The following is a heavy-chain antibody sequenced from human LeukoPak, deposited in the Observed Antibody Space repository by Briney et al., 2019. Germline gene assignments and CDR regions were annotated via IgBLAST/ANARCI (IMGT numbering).Heavy chain of an antibody. J-gene: IGHJ4*02. Sequence: SETLSLTCTVSGASISGSGYYWGWIRQPPGKGLEWIGYIYYSGSTNYNPSLKSRVTISVDTSKNQFSLKLSSVTAADTAVYFCARDTEYYDSYGYHYYFDYWGQGTLVTVSS. CDR3: ARDTEYYDSYGYHYYFDY. D-gene: IGHD3-22*01. V-gene: IGHV4-61*08. CDR2: IYYSGST. CDR1: GASISGSGYY.